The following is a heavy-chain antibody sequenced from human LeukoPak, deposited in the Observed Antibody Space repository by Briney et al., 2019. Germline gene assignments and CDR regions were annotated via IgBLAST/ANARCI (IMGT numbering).Heavy chain of an antibody. CDR3: EGAFDI. CDR2: ISWDGEST. V-gene: IGHV3-43D*04. J-gene: IGHJ3*02. Sequence: PGGSLRLSCVASGFAFDDYGLHWVRQFPGKGLEWVSLISWDGESTNYLDSVRGRFTIPRDNTRNSLFLQMNSLRPEDTAFYFCEGAFDIWGQGAMVTVSS. CDR1: GFAFDDYG.